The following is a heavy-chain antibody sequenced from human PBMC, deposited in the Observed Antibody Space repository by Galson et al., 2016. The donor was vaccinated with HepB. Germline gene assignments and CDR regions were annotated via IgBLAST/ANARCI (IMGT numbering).Heavy chain of an antibody. CDR1: GFNFRDYW. V-gene: IGHV3-15*01. CDR2: IKSKTDGGTT. D-gene: IGHD3-3*01. J-gene: IGHJ4*02. Sequence: SLRLSCAASGFNFRDYWMHWVRQAPGKGLEWVGRIKSKTDGGTTDYAAPVKGRFTISRDDSKNTLYLQMNSLKTEDTAIYYCTTVSYDFWSRYYSGIVHWGQGTLVTVSS. CDR3: TTVSYDFWSRYYSGIVH.